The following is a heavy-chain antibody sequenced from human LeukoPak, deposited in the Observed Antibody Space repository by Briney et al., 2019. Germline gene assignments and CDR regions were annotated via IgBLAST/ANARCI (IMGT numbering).Heavy chain of an antibody. Sequence: EWVSSISGSGGSTYYADSVKGRFTISRDNSKNTLYLQMNSLRAEDTAVYYCARGGTGNFDHWGQGTLVAVSS. V-gene: IGHV3-23*01. D-gene: IGHD1-1*01. CDR2: ISGSGGST. CDR3: ARGGTGNFDH. J-gene: IGHJ4*02.